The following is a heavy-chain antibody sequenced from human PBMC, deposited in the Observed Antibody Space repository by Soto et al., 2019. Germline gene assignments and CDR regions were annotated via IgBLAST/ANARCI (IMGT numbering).Heavy chain of an antibody. V-gene: IGHV1-3*04. CDR3: ATANWGSGGDH. CDR2: INTGNGNS. CDR1: GYTFTSYA. J-gene: IGHJ4*02. Sequence: QVQLVQSGAEEKKPGASVKVSCKASGYTFTSYAMHWVRQAPGQRPEWMGWINTGNGNSKYSQKFQGRVTITRDTSATTAYMELSSLRSEDTAVYYCATANWGSGGDHWGQGTLVTVSS. D-gene: IGHD7-27*01.